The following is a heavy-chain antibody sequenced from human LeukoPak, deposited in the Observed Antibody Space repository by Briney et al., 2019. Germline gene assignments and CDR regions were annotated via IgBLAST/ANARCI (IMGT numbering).Heavy chain of an antibody. CDR1: GYSFTSHY. D-gene: IGHD3-10*01. Sequence: GASVKVSCKASGYSFTSHYMHWVRQAPGQGLEWMGIINPSGGTTTYTQKFQGRVTMTSDTSTSTVYIELSSLRSEDTAVYFCARSVTSGSYIVDYWGQGTLVTVSS. J-gene: IGHJ4*02. V-gene: IGHV1-46*01. CDR2: INPSGGTT. CDR3: ARSVTSGSYIVDY.